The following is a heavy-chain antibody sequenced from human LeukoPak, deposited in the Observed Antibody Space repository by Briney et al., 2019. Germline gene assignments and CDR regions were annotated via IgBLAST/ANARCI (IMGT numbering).Heavy chain of an antibody. D-gene: IGHD3-22*01. CDR3: ARDRYYYSSAYSYSSSWFVP. V-gene: IGHV1-2*02. CDR1: GYTFTDYY. J-gene: IGHJ5*02. Sequence: ASVKVSCKASGYTFTDYYIHWVRQAPGQGLEWMGWIHPKSGYTSYAQKFQGRVTMTRDTSISTAYLDLSSLRSDDAAEYYCARDRYYYSSAYSYSSSWFVPWGQGTLVTVSS. CDR2: IHPKSGYT.